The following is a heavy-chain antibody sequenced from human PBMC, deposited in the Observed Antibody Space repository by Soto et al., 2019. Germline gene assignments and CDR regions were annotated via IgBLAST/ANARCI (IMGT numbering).Heavy chain of an antibody. CDR3: ARDGMTTGDT. D-gene: IGHD2-21*02. V-gene: IGHV4-4*07. CDR1: GVSVRSYT. Sequence: PSETLSLTRIVSGVSVRSYTWSWVRQPANKGLEWIGRVFSSVSATYNPSLKSRVSISMDTPENRISLKLDSVTAADAGVYFCARDGMTTGDTWGPGTLVTVLL. J-gene: IGHJ4*02. CDR2: VFSSVSA.